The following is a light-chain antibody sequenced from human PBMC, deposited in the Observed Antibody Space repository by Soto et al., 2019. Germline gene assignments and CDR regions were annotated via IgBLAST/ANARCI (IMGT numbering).Light chain of an antibody. CDR1: QSVSSN. CDR2: GAS. J-gene: IGKJ1*01. V-gene: IGKV3-15*01. Sequence: EIVMTQSPATLSVSPGERATLSCRASQSVSSNLAWYQQKPGQAPRLLIYGASTRATGIPARISGSGSGTGFTLTIRSLQSEDFAVYYCQQYNNWPMTFGQGTNVEIK. CDR3: QQYNNWPMT.